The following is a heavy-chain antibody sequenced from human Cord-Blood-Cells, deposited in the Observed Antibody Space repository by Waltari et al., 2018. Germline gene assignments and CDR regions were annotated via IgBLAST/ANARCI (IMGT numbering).Heavy chain of an antibody. CDR3: ARSVIVVVPAAIRYYYYMDV. Sequence: QVQLVQSGAEVKKPGSSVKVSCKASGGTFSSYAISWVRQAHGQGLEWMGVINPILGTANYEQKCQDRVTITADESTSTAYMELSSLGSEDTAGYYCARSVIVVVPAAIRYYYYMDVWGKGTTVTVSS. D-gene: IGHD2-2*02. V-gene: IGHV1-69*01. J-gene: IGHJ6*03. CDR2: INPILGTA. CDR1: GGTFSSYA.